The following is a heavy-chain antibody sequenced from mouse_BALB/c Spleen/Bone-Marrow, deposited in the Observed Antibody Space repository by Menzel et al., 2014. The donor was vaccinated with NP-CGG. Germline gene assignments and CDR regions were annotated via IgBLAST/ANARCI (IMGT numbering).Heavy chain of an antibody. V-gene: IGHV1-20*02. CDR2: INPYNGDT. Sequence: VQLQQSGPELVKPGASVKISCKASGYLFTGYFMNWVMQSHGKSLEWIGRINPYNGDTFYNQKFKGKATLTVDKSSSTAHMELRSLASEDSAVYYCTRVTTDWYFDVWGAGTTVTASS. D-gene: IGHD1-1*01. CDR3: TRVTTDWYFDV. CDR1: GYLFTGYF. J-gene: IGHJ1*01.